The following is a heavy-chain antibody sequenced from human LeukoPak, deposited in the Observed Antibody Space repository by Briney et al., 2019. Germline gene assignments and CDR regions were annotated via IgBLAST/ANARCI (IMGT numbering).Heavy chain of an antibody. D-gene: IGHD2-2*01. CDR1: GYTFTSYD. CDR2: MNPNSGNT. Sequence: ASVKVSCKASGYTFTSYDINWVRQATGQGLEWMGWMNPNSGNTGYAQKFQGKVTITRNTSISTAYMELSSLRSEDTAVYYCAREIRPAYCSSTSCSSYYYYYMDVWGKGTTVTVSS. J-gene: IGHJ6*03. V-gene: IGHV1-8*03. CDR3: AREIRPAYCSSTSCSSYYYYYMDV.